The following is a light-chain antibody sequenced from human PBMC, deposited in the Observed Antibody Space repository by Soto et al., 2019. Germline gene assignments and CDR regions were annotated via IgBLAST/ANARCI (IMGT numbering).Light chain of an antibody. CDR2: GAS. J-gene: IGKJ1*01. CDR1: QSVSSNY. V-gene: IGKV3-20*01. CDR3: QQYGSSGT. Sequence: ELVLTQSHGTLSLSPGERATLSCRATQSVSSNYLAWYQQKPGQAPRLLIYGASNRATGIPDRFSGSGSGTDFTLAISRLEPEDFAVYYCQQYGSSGTFGQGTKVDIK.